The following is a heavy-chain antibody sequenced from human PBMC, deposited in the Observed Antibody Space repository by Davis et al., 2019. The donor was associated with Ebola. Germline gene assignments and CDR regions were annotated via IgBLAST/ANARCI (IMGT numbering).Heavy chain of an antibody. CDR3: ARASGKYSYGGIDY. Sequence: ASVQVSCKASGYSFTGHYIHWVRQAPGQGLEWVGWINPTSCVTNYAQKFQGRVIMTRDTSITTVNMELSSLRYDDAAIYYCARASGKYSYGGIDYWGHGTLVIVSS. V-gene: IGHV1-2*02. D-gene: IGHD3-16*01. CDR1: GYSFTGHY. CDR2: INPTSCVT. J-gene: IGHJ4*01.